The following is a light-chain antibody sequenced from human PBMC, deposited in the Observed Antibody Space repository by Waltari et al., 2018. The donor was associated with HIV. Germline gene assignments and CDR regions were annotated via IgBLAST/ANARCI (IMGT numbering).Light chain of an antibody. V-gene: IGLV1-40*01. CDR1: RFNLGADYV. CDR2: GGS. J-gene: IGLJ1*01. Sequence: QSVLPQPPSVSGAPGPRVTISCSGSRFNLGADYVFHWFQQLPGRAPTLLIYGGSNRPAGVPERFSGAKSGFSASLVISGLQPEDEADYFCQSYDRSLSGSYVFGSGTRVTVL. CDR3: QSYDRSLSGSYV.